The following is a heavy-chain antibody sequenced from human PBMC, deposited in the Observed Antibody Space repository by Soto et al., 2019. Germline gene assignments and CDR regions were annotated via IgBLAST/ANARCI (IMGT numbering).Heavy chain of an antibody. V-gene: IGHV4-31*03. CDR1: GGSISSGGYY. Sequence: SETLSLTCTVSGGSISSGGYYWSWIRRHPGKGLEWIGYIYYSGSTYYNPSLKSRVTISVDTSKNQFSLKLSSVTAADTAVYYCARDVSHSYGFFFDYWGQGTLVTVS. CDR3: ARDVSHSYGFFFDY. J-gene: IGHJ4*02. D-gene: IGHD5-18*01. CDR2: IYYSGST.